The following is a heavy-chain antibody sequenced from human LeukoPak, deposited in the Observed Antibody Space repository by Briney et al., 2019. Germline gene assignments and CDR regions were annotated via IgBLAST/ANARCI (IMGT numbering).Heavy chain of an antibody. D-gene: IGHD6-6*01. CDR2: ISSSSSYI. Sequence: GGSLRLSCAASGFTFSSYSMNRVRQAPGKGLEWVSSISSSSSYIYYADSVKGRFTISRDNAKNSLYLQMNSLRAEDTAVYYCAREREQLARFDYWGQGTLVTVSS. CDR1: GFTFSSYS. CDR3: AREREQLARFDY. V-gene: IGHV3-21*01. J-gene: IGHJ4*02.